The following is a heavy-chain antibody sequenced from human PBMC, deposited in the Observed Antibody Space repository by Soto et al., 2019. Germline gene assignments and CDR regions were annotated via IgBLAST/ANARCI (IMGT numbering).Heavy chain of an antibody. V-gene: IGHV1-69*13. CDR2: IIPIFGTA. CDR1: GGTFSSYA. Sequence: SVKVSCKASGGTFSSYAISWVRQAPGQGLEWMGGIIPIFGTANYAQKFQGRVTITADESTSTAYMELSSLRSEDTAVYYCARRATVDNYYYYGMDVWGQGTTVTVSS. J-gene: IGHJ6*02. CDR3: ARRATVDNYYYYGMDV. D-gene: IGHD4-17*01.